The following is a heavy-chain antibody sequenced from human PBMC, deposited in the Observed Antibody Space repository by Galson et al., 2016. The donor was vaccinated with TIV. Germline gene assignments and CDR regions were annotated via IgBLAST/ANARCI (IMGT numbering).Heavy chain of an antibody. J-gene: IGHJ4*02. CDR1: GGSISSSSYY. Sequence: ETLSLPCTVSGGSISSSSYYWGWIRQPPGKGLEWIGNIYYSGSTYYNPSLKSRVTISVDTSKNQFSLKLSSVTAADTAVYYCARSGYGDFLSLRYFDYWGQGTLVTVSS. V-gene: IGHV4-39*07. D-gene: IGHD4-17*01. CDR2: IYYSGST. CDR3: ARSGYGDFLSLRYFDY.